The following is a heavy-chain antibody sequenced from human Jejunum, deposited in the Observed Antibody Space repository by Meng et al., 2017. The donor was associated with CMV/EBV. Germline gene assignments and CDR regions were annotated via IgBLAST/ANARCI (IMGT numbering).Heavy chain of an antibody. Sequence: SGSTVSSNSLSWVRQAPGKGLEWVSIIYSGGTAYYADSVKGRFTISRDNSKNALSLQMGSLRAEDTAIYYCARQTVVAGSYYGMDVWGQGTTVTVSS. CDR1: GSTVSSNS. D-gene: IGHD2-2*01. V-gene: IGHV3-66*02. J-gene: IGHJ6*02. CDR3: ARQTVVAGSYYGMDV. CDR2: IYSGGTA.